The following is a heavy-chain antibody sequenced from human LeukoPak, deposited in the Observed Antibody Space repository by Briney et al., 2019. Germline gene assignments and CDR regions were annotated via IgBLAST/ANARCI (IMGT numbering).Heavy chain of an antibody. CDR1: GYTFTSYD. Sequence: ASVKVSCKASGYTFTSYDINWVRQATGQGLEWMGWMNPNSGNTGYAQKFQGRVTMTRNTSISTAYMELSSLRSEGTAVYYCARGPYYDFWSGYHDGFDYWGQGTLVTVSS. J-gene: IGHJ4*02. CDR3: ARGPYYDFWSGYHDGFDY. D-gene: IGHD3-3*01. V-gene: IGHV1-8*01. CDR2: MNPNSGNT.